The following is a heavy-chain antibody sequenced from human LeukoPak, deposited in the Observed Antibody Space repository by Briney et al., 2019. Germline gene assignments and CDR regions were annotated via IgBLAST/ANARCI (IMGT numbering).Heavy chain of an antibody. D-gene: IGHD4-17*01. J-gene: IGHJ6*03. CDR2: INPNSGGT. CDR1: GYTFTGYY. V-gene: IGHV1-2*02. CDR3: ARASSTVTAYYYYYYYMDV. Sequence: ASVKVSYKASGYTFTGYYMHWVRQAPGQGLEGMGWINPNSGGTNYAQKFQGRVTMTRDTSISTAYMELSRLRSDDTAVYYCARASSTVTAYYYYYYYMDVWGKGTTVTVSS.